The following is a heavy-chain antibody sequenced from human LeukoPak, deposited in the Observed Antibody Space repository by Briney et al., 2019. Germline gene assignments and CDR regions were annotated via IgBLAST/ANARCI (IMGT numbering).Heavy chain of an antibody. CDR3: ARSMARGVIGQPNWFDP. V-gene: IGHV4-59*08. Sequence: SETLSLTCTVSGGSISSYYWSWIRQPPGRGLEWIGYIYYSGSTNYNPSLKSRVTISVDTSKNQFSLKLSSVTAADTAVYYCARSMARGVIGQPNWFDPWGQGTLVTVSS. J-gene: IGHJ5*02. CDR2: IYYSGST. D-gene: IGHD3-10*01. CDR1: GGSISSYY.